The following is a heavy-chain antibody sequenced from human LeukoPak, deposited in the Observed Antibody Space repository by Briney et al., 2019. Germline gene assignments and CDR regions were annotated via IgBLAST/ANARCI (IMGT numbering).Heavy chain of an antibody. CDR2: IYYSGST. J-gene: IGHJ4*02. CDR3: ARDQLGGYYYDY. V-gene: IGHV4-59*01. D-gene: IGHD3-22*01. Sequence: SETLSLTCTVSGGSISSYYWSWIRQPPGKGQEWIGYIYYSGSTNYNPSLKSRVTISVDTSKNQFSLKLSYVTAADTAVYYCARDQLGGYYYDYWGQGTLVTVSS. CDR1: GGSISSYY.